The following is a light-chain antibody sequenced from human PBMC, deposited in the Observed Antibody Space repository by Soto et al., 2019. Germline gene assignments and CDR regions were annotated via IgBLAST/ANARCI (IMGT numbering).Light chain of an antibody. J-gene: IGLJ2*01. CDR2: GNS. CDR3: QAYDSSLSGSV. V-gene: IGLV1-40*01. CDR1: SSNIGAGYD. Sequence: QLVLTQPPSVSGAPGQRVTISCAGSSSNIGAGYDVHWYQQLPGTAPKLLLTGNSYRPSGVPDRFSGSKSGASASLAITGLQAEDEADYYCQAYDSSLSGSVFGGGTKLTVL.